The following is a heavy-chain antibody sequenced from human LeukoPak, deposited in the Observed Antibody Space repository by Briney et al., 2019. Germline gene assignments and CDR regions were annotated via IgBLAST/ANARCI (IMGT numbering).Heavy chain of an antibody. D-gene: IGHD6-13*01. CDR2: IYYSGST. CDR1: GGSISSSSYY. CDR3: ASMTGIAAAGY. V-gene: IGHV4-39*01. Sequence: SETLSLTCTVSGGSISSSSYYWGWIRQPPGKGLEWIGSIYYSGSTYYNPSLKSRVTISVDTSKNQFSLKLSSVTAADTAVYYCASMTGIAAAGYWGRGTLVTVSS. J-gene: IGHJ4*02.